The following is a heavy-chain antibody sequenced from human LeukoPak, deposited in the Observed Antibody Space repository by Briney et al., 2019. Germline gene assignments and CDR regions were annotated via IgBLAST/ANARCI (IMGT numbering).Heavy chain of an antibody. V-gene: IGHV1-2*02. CDR3: ARVALDCSGGSCYFTYFDY. Sequence: ASVKVSCKASGYTFTGYYMHWVRQAPGQGLEWMGWINPNSGGANYAQKFQGRVTMTRDTSTSTAYMELSRLRSDDTAVYYCARVALDCSGGSCYFTYFDYWGQGTLVTVSS. CDR2: INPNSGGA. CDR1: GYTFTGYY. J-gene: IGHJ4*02. D-gene: IGHD2-15*01.